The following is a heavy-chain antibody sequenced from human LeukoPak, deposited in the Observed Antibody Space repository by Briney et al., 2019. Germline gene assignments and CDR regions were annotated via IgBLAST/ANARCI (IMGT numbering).Heavy chain of an antibody. D-gene: IGHD5-18*01. CDR1: GFTFSSYA. Sequence: GGSLRLSCAASGFTFSSYAMSWVRQAPGKGLEWVSAISGSGGSTYYADSVKGRFTISRDNSKNTLYLQMNSLRAEDTAVYYCARVQKGDTAMVNYYYYGMDVWGQGTTVTVSS. V-gene: IGHV3-23*01. CDR2: ISGSGGST. CDR3: ARVQKGDTAMVNYYYYGMDV. J-gene: IGHJ6*02.